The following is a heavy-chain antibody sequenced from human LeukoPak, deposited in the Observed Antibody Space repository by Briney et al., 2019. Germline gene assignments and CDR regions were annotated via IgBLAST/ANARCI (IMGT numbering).Heavy chain of an antibody. V-gene: IGHV3-21*01. Sequence: GGSLRLSCPASGFTFSSYSMHWVRRAPGEGLEWGSSISSGSRYIYYADSVKGRFTISRDNAKNSLYLQMNSLRAEDTAVYYCARDRGFGELFSDYWGQGTLVTVSS. CDR2: ISSGSRYI. CDR1: GFTFSSYS. D-gene: IGHD3-10*01. J-gene: IGHJ4*02. CDR3: ARDRGFGELFSDY.